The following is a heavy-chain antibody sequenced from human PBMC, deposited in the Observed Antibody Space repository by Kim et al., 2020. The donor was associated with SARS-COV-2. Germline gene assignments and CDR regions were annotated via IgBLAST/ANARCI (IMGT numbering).Heavy chain of an antibody. J-gene: IGHJ6*02. CDR3: ARDTSGSIYYYYGMDV. V-gene: IGHV4-59*01. D-gene: IGHD3-10*01. Sequence: SLKCRVTISVDTSKNHFSLKLSSVTAADTAVYYCARDTSGSIYYYYGMDVWGQGTTVTVSS.